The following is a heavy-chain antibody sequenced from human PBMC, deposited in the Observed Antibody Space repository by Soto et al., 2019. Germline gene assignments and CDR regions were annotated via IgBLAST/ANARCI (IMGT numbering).Heavy chain of an antibody. CDR3: AREHFIAARVFGYYYYGMDV. V-gene: IGHV4-4*07. J-gene: IGHJ6*01. CDR2: IYTSGRT. D-gene: IGHD6-6*01. Sequence: SETLSLTRTVSCGSISSYYWSWIRQPSGKGLEWIGRIYTSGRTNYNPSLKSRVTMSVDTSKNQFSLKLSSVTAADAAVYDCAREHFIAARVFGYYYYGMDVWGQGTTVTVSS. CDR1: CGSISSYY.